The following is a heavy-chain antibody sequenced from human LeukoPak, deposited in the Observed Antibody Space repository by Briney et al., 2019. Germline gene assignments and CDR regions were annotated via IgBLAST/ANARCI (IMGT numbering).Heavy chain of an antibody. CDR1: GLTFNSYA. CDR2: VSVSGGTT. Sequence: GRCLTLACAASGLTFNSYAMSCVRHPARERPEWVSGVSVSGGTTYCADSVKGRFTISRDNSKNSVYRQTNSLRSEDTGVYCCAKAGISSYYYDHWGQGTLVTVSS. CDR3: AKAGISSYYYDH. D-gene: IGHD3-22*01. V-gene: IGHV3-23*01. J-gene: IGHJ5*02.